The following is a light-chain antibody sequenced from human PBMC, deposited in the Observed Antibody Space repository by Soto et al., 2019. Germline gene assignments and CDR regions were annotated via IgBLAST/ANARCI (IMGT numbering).Light chain of an antibody. CDR3: HPYTTSTWI. J-gene: IGKJ1*01. V-gene: IGKV1-8*01. Sequence: ASRMSQSPASFCAATVERVAISCRASQGISSYLAWYQQKPGKAPKLLIYAASTLQSGVPSRFSGSGSGTDLTLTLSRLHSEAFEPYYCHPYTTSTWIFGQGTKVDIK. CDR1: QGISSY. CDR2: AAS.